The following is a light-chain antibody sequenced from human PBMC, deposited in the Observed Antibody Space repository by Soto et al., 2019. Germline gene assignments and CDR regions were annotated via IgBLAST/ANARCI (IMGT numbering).Light chain of an antibody. Sequence: QSVLTQPPSVSGAPGQRVTISCTGSSSNIGAGYNVHWYQQLPGTAPKVVIYGNSDRPSGVPDRFSGSKSGTSASLAIPGLQAEDEADYYCQSYDSSLSGVVFGGGTKLTVL. J-gene: IGLJ2*01. CDR2: GNS. V-gene: IGLV1-40*01. CDR3: QSYDSSLSGVV. CDR1: SSNIGAGYN.